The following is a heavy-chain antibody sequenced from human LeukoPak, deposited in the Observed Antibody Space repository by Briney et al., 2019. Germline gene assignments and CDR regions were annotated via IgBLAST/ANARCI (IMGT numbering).Heavy chain of an antibody. V-gene: IGHV1-2*02. CDR1: GYTFTGYY. J-gene: IGHJ4*02. Sequence: ASVKVSCKASGYTFTGYYMHWVQQAPGQGLEWMGWINPNSGDTNYAQKFQGRVTMTRDTSISTAYMELSRLRSDDAAVYYCARGTYYYDSNGFYFDYWGQGTLVTVSS. CDR2: INPNSGDT. CDR3: ARGTYYYDSNGFYFDY. D-gene: IGHD3-22*01.